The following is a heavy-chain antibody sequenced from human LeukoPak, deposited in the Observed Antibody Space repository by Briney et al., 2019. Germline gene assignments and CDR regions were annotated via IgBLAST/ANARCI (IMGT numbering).Heavy chain of an antibody. D-gene: IGHD1-26*01. Sequence: ASVPVSCKGSGYTFTSYSIRWFRQPPGKGLAGVGWISAYNGSTNYAQKLQDRVTVTTDTSTTTAYMELRSLRSDDTAVYYCARDDLEWELLAYLDCWGQGTLVTVSS. CDR2: ISAYNGST. CDR1: GYTFTSYS. V-gene: IGHV1-18*01. J-gene: IGHJ4*02. CDR3: ARDDLEWELLAYLDC.